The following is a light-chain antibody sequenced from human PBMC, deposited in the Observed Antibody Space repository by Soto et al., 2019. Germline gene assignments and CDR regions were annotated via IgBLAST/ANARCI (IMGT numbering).Light chain of an antibody. Sequence: QSVLTQPASVSGSPGQSITISCTGTSSDLGGYNFVSWYQHHPGKAPKLMIFQVSNRPSGVSNRFSGSKSGNMASLTISGLQTEDEADYYCCSYKSSSPYVFGTGTRSPS. CDR3: CSYKSSSPYV. V-gene: IGLV2-14*01. J-gene: IGLJ1*01. CDR2: QVS. CDR1: SSDLGGYNF.